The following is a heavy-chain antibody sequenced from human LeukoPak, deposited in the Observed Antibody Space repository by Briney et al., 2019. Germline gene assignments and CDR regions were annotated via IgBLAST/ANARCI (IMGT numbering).Heavy chain of an antibody. CDR1: GFTFMSYW. CDR3: ARVRKDIVVVPGAMRDTYYFDY. CDR2: IKQDVSEK. V-gene: IGHV3-7*01. Sequence: GGSLRLSCAASGFTFMSYWMSWVRQAPGKGLEWVANIKQDVSEKYYVDSVKGRFTISRDNAKNSLYLQMNSLRAEDTAVYYCARVRKDIVVVPGAMRDTYYFDYWGQGTLVTASS. D-gene: IGHD2-2*01. J-gene: IGHJ4*02.